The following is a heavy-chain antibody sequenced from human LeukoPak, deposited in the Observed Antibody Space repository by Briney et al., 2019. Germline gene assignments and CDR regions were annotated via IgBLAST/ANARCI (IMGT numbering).Heavy chain of an antibody. Sequence: GGSLRLSCAASGFTFSSYAMSWVRQAPGKGLEWVSAISGSGGSTYYADSVKGWFTISADNSKNTLYLQMHSLRAEDTAIYYCAKGRVGGWNGGDCWGQGTLVTVSS. CDR3: AKGRVGGWNGGDC. CDR1: GFTFSSYA. D-gene: IGHD1-1*01. V-gene: IGHV3-23*01. J-gene: IGHJ4*02. CDR2: ISGSGGST.